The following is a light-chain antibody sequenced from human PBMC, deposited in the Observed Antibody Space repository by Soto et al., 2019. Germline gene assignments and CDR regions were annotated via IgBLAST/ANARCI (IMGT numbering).Light chain of an antibody. J-gene: IGKJ4*01. CDR2: GAS. Sequence: EIVLTQSPGILSLCPGERASLSCGASQSISSSFLAWYQQKPGQAPRLLIYGASSRATGIPDRFSGTGSETDFTLTISSLQSEDFAVYYCQQYNNWPPITFGGGTKVDI. V-gene: IGKV3-20*01. CDR1: QSISSSF. CDR3: QQYNNWPPIT.